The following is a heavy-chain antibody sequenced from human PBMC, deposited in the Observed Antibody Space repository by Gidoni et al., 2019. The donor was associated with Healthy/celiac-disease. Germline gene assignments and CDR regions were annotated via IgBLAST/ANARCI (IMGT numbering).Heavy chain of an antibody. Sequence: QWVSQAPGKGLEWVAVISYDGSNKYYADAVKGRFTISRDNSKNTLYLQMNSLRAEDTAVYYCARPIRGYSSGYFSYWGQGTLVTVSS. J-gene: IGHJ4*02. D-gene: IGHD3-22*01. CDR3: ARPIRGYSSGYFSY. CDR2: ISYDGSNK. V-gene: IGHV3-30*03.